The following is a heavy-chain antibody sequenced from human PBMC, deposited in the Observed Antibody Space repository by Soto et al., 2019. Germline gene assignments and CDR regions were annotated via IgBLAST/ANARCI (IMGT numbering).Heavy chain of an antibody. V-gene: IGHV1-69*13. J-gene: IGHJ3*02. CDR2: IIPTFGTA. CDR1: GGTFSSYA. CDR3: ARGGTKRPRIAGNDAFDI. Sequence: SVKVSCKXSGGTFSSYAISWVRQAPGQGLEWMGGIIPTFGTANYAQKFQGRVTITADESTSTAYMELSSLRSEDTAVYYCARGGTKRPRIAGNDAFDIWGQGTMVTVSS. D-gene: IGHD1-26*01.